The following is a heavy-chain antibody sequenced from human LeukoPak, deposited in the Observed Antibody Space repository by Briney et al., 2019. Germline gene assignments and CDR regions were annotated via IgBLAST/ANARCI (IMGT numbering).Heavy chain of an antibody. D-gene: IGHD2-21*02. J-gene: IGHJ3*02. V-gene: IGHV5-51*01. Sequence: GESLKISCKGSGYSFTSYWIGWVRQVPGKGLEWMGIIYPGDSDTRYSPSFQGQVTISADKSISTAYLQWSSLKASDTAMYYCARRGYCGGDCSDDAFDIWGQGTMVTVSS. CDR1: GYSFTSYW. CDR2: IYPGDSDT. CDR3: ARRGYCGGDCSDDAFDI.